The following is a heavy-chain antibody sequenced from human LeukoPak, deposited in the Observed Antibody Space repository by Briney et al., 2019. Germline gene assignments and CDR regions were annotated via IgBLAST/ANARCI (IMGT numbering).Heavy chain of an antibody. V-gene: IGHV3-48*01. D-gene: IGHD1-14*01. Sequence: GGSLRLSCAASRFTFSSYSMNWVRQAPGKGLEWVSYISSSSSTIYYADSVKGRFTISRDNAENSLYLQMNSLRAEDTAVYYCANTAGYKVYWGQGTLVTVSS. CDR2: ISSSSSTI. CDR3: ANTAGYKVY. J-gene: IGHJ4*02. CDR1: RFTFSSYS.